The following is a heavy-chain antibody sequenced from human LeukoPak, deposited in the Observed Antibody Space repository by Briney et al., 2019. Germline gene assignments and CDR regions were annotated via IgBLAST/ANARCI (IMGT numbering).Heavy chain of an antibody. V-gene: IGHV4-30-2*01. J-gene: IGHJ1*01. CDR3: ARVFCSSTSCPMEH. Sequence: SETLSLTCTVSGGSISSGGYYWSWIRQPPGKGLEWIGYIYHSGSTYYNPSLKGRVTISVDRSKNQFSLKLSSVTAADTAVYYCARVFCSSTSCPMEHWGQGTLVTVSS. D-gene: IGHD2-2*01. CDR1: GGSISSGGYY. CDR2: IYHSGST.